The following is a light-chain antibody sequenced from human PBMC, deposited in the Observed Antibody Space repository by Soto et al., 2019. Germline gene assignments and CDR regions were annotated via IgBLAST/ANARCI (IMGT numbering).Light chain of an antibody. CDR2: DVS. CDR1: SSDVGGYNY. V-gene: IGLV2-11*01. J-gene: IGLJ1*01. Sequence: QSALTQPRSVSGSPGQSVTISCTGTSSDVGGYNYVSWYQQHPGKAPKLMIYDVSKRPSGVPDRFSGSKSGNTAALTISGRQADDDADDYCCSYAGSYTHYVFGTGTKVTVL. CDR3: CSYAGSYTHYV.